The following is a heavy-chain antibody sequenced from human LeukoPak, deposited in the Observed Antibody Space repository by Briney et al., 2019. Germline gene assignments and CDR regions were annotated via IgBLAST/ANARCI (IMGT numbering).Heavy chain of an antibody. CDR2: IYTSGST. CDR3: AREPRGGLSPPYYFDY. Sequence: SETLSLTCTVSGGSTGSYYWSWIRQPAGKGLEWIGRIYTSGSTNYSPSLKSRVTMSVDTSKNQFSLKLSSVTAADTAVYYCAREPRGGLSPPYYFDYWGQGTLVTVSS. V-gene: IGHV4-4*07. CDR1: GGSTGSYY. D-gene: IGHD3-10*01. J-gene: IGHJ4*02.